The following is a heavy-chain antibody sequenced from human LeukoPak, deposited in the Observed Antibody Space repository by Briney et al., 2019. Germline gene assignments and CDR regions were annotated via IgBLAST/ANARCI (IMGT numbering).Heavy chain of an antibody. J-gene: IGHJ6*03. V-gene: IGHV4-59*08. CDR3: ARLVDYPANYYYMDV. CDR1: GGSISSYY. CDR2: IHYSGST. D-gene: IGHD4/OR15-4a*01. Sequence: PSETLFLTCTVSGGSISSYYCSWMRQPPGKGLEWIGYIHYSGSTNFNPSLKSRVTMSVDTSKNQFSLKLSSVTAADTAVYYCARLVDYPANYYYMDVWDKGTTVTVSS.